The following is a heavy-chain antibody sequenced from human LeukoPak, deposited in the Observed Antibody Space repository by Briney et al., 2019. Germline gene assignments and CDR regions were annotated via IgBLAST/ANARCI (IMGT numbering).Heavy chain of an antibody. V-gene: IGHV4-61*02. D-gene: IGHD2-2*01. J-gene: IGHJ6*03. CDR3: ARATGPSTYYMDV. Sequence: PSQTLSLTCTVSGGSISSGSYYWSWIRQPAGKGLEWIGRIYTSGSTNYNPSLKSRVTISVDTSKNQFSLKLSSVTAADTAVYYCARATGPSTYYMDVWGKGTTVTVSS. CDR1: GGSISSGSYY. CDR2: IYTSGST.